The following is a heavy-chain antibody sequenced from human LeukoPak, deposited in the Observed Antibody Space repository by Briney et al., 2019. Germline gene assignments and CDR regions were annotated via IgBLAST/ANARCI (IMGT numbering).Heavy chain of an antibody. V-gene: IGHV3-53*01. D-gene: IGHD5-18*01. Sequence: GGSLRLSCAASGFTVSSNYMNWVRQAPGKGLEWVSVIYSGGSTYYADSVKGRFTISRDNSKNTLYLQMNSLRAEDAAVYYCARDPIHDYWGQGTLVTVSS. J-gene: IGHJ4*02. CDR2: IYSGGST. CDR3: ARDPIHDY. CDR1: GFTVSSNY.